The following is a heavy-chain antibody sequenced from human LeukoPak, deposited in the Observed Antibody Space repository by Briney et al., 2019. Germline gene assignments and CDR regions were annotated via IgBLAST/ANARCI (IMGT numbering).Heavy chain of an antibody. CDR1: GFTFSNYA. D-gene: IGHD3-10*01. Sequence: PGGSLRLSCAASGFTFSNYAMSWVRQAPGKGLEWVSAINNSGGSTYYADSVKGRFTISRDNSKNTLYLQMNSLRAEDTAVYYCARGRGGSGIRYFDLWGRGTLVTVSS. CDR3: ARGRGGSGIRYFDL. V-gene: IGHV3-23*01. CDR2: INNSGGST. J-gene: IGHJ2*01.